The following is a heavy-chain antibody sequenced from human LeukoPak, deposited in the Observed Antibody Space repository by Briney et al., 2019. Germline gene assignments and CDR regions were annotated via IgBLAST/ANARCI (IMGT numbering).Heavy chain of an antibody. D-gene: IGHD3-10*01. CDR3: VRVEMVRGLVAFDS. J-gene: IGHJ4*02. CDR2: IYQSGNT. CDR1: GGSIISGDYS. V-gene: IGHV4-30-2*01. Sequence: PSETLSLTCAVSGGSIISGDYSWTWIRLPPGKGLEWLGYIYQSGNTYFNPSLKSRVIISLDRSKNQFSLKLTSVTAADTAIYYCVRVEMVRGLVAFDSWGRGILVTVSS.